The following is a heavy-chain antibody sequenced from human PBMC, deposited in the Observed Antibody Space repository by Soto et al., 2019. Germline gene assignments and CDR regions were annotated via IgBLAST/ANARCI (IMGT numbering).Heavy chain of an antibody. CDR2: TYHSGNP. V-gene: IGHV4-39*07. J-gene: IGHJ4*02. Sequence: TSETLSLTCTVSGCSISSSSYYWGWIRQPPGKGLEWIGHTYHSGNPYYNPSLKSRVIISVDRSKNQFSLKVRSVTAADTAVYYCARETYGDYVGYDVHSWGQGTLVTVSS. CDR1: GCSISSSSYY. D-gene: IGHD4-17*01. CDR3: ARETYGDYVGYDVHS.